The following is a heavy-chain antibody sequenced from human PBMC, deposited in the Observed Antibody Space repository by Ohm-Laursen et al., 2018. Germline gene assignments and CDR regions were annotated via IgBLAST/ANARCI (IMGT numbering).Heavy chain of an antibody. Sequence: SVKVSCKASGYTFTGYYIHWVRQAPGQGLEWMGIINPSGGSTKYAQKFQGRVTMTRDTSTSTVYMELSSLRSEDTAVYYCARDLGLVGTNWGYYFNYWGQGTLVTVSS. CDR2: INPSGGST. CDR3: ARDLGLVGTNWGYYFNY. V-gene: IGHV1-46*01. J-gene: IGHJ4*02. D-gene: IGHD7-27*01. CDR1: GYTFTGYY.